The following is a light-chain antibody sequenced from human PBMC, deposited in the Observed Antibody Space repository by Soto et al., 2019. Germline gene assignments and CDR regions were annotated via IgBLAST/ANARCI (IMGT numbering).Light chain of an antibody. V-gene: IGLV2-14*01. J-gene: IGLJ1*01. CDR1: SSDVGAYNY. CDR3: SSCTTSSTLYV. CDR2: DVS. Sequence: QSALTQPASVSGSPGQSITISCTGTSSDVGAYNYVSWYQQHPGKAPKLIIYDVSNRPSGVSNRFSGSKSGNTASLTISGLQAEDEADYYCSSCTTSSTLYVFXTGTKSPS.